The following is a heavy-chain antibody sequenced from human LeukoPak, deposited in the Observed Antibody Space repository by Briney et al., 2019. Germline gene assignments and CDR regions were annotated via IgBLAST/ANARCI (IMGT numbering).Heavy chain of an antibody. D-gene: IGHD1-26*01. Sequence: GGSLRLSCAASGFTFSSYGMHWVRQAPGKGLEWVAVISYDGSNKYYADSVKGRFTISRDNSKNTLYLQMNSLRAEDTAVYYCATSKGATSFGRDYWGQGTLVTVSS. CDR2: ISYDGSNK. V-gene: IGHV3-30*03. CDR3: ATSKGATSFGRDY. J-gene: IGHJ4*02. CDR1: GFTFSSYG.